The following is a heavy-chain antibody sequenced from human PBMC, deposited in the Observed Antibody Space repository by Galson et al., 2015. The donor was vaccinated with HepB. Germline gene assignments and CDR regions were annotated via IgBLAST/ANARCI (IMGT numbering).Heavy chain of an antibody. CDR2: INHSGST. Sequence: ETLSLTCAVYGGSFSGYYWSWIRQPPGKGLEWIGEINHSGSTNYNPSLKSRVTISVDTSKNQFSLKLSSVTAADTAVYYCARALSIVVVPASRGMDVWGQGTTVTVSS. CDR3: ARALSIVVVPASRGMDV. V-gene: IGHV4-34*01. CDR1: GGSFSGYY. D-gene: IGHD2-2*01. J-gene: IGHJ6*02.